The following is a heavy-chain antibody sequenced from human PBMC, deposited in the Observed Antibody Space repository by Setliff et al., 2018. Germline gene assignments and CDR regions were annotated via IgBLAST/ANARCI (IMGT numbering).Heavy chain of an antibody. V-gene: IGHV3-7*01. CDR1: GFTFSSYW. J-gene: IGHJ5*02. CDR2: IKQDGGEK. Sequence: PGGSLRLSCAASGFTFSSYWMSWVRQAPGKGLEWVANIKQDGGEKYYVGSVKGRFTISRDNAKNTLYLQMNSLRAEDTAVYYCVPQGPGYGNGWWTNWFDPWGQGTLVTVSS. CDR3: VPQGPGYGNGWWTNWFDP. D-gene: IGHD6-19*01.